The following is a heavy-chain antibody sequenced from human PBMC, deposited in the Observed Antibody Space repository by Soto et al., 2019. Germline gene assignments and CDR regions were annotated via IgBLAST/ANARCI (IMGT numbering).Heavy chain of an antibody. J-gene: IGHJ6*04. Sequence: GGSLRLSCAASGFTFSSYAMSWVRQAPGKGLEWVSTIGGSSGGTYYADSVKGRFIISRDNSKSTLYLQMNTLRAEDAAVYYCAKARVSITIFGVITPAALDVWGKGTTVTVSS. CDR2: IGGSSGGT. CDR3: AKARVSITIFGVITPAALDV. V-gene: IGHV3-23*01. CDR1: GFTFSSYA. D-gene: IGHD3-3*01.